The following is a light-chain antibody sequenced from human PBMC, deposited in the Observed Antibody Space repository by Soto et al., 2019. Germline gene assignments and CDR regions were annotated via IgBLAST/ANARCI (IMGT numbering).Light chain of an antibody. Sequence: DIVMTQSPDSLGVSLGERATINCKSSQSVLYSSNNENSLAWYQQKPGQPPKLLIYWASTRESGVPDRFSGGGSGTDFTLTISSLQAEDVAVYYCQQYYSVPPTFGQGTKVEI. CDR2: WAS. CDR3: QQYYSVPPT. V-gene: IGKV4-1*01. CDR1: QSVLYSSNNENS. J-gene: IGKJ1*01.